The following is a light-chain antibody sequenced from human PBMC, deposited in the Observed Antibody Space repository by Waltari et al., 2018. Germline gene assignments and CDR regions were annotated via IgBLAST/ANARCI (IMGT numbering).Light chain of an antibody. V-gene: IGKV3-11*01. J-gene: IGKJ4*01. CDR2: DVS. Sequence: DIVLTQSPATLSLSPGERAPLSCRASQSVANYLARYQQKPGQAPRLLIYDVSNRATDIPARFSGSGFATDFTLTISDLKPEDIAVYYCQQRNKWPVTFGGGTKVEIK. CDR3: QQRNKWPVT. CDR1: QSVANY.